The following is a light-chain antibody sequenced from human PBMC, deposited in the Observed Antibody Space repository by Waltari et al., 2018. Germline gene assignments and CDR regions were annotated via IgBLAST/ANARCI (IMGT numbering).Light chain of an antibody. CDR1: QGISSN. J-gene: IGKJ1*01. Sequence: DIHLTQSPSFLSASVGDRVTITCRASQGISSNLAWYQQKPGKAPKLLIYRASTLQSGVPSRFSGSESGTDFTLTISSLQPEDFVTYYCLQLNSYPRTFGQGTKVEVK. CDR3: LQLNSYPRT. CDR2: RAS. V-gene: IGKV1-9*01.